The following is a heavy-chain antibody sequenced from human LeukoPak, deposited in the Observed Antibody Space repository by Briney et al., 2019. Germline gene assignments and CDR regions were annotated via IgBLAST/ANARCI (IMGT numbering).Heavy chain of an antibody. CDR3: ARHQGYCSGGSCYFEANFDY. J-gene: IGHJ4*02. CDR1: GGSFSIYY. CDR2: IYYSGST. V-gene: IGHV4-59*05. Sequence: SETLSLTCSVSGGSFSIYYWTWIRQPAGKGLEWIGSIYYSGSTYYNPSLKSRVTISVDTPKNQFSLKLSSVTAADTAVYYCARHQGYCSGGSCYFEANFDYWGQGTLVTVSS. D-gene: IGHD2-15*01.